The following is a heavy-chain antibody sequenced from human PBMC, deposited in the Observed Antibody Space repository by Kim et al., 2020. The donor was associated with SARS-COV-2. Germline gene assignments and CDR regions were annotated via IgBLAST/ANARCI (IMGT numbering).Heavy chain of an antibody. D-gene: IGHD6-13*01. CDR1: GGSISSYY. Sequence: SETLSLTCTVSGGSISSYYWSWIRQPPGKGLEWIGYIYYSGSTNYNPSLKSRVTISVDTSKNQFSLKLSSVTAADTAVYYCARLNSSSRSWFYYYGMDVWGQGTTVTVSS. V-gene: IGHV4-59*08. CDR3: ARLNSSSRSWFYYYGMDV. CDR2: IYYSGST. J-gene: IGHJ6*02.